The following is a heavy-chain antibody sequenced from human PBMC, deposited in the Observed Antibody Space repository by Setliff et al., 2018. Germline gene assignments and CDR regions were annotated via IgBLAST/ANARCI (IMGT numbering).Heavy chain of an antibody. CDR1: GFSFTDFW. V-gene: IGHV5-51*01. CDR2: IYAGDSDT. D-gene: IGHD3-10*01. J-gene: IGHJ5*02. Sequence: GESLKISCKGSGFSFTDFWIGWVRQMPGKGLEWMGLIYAGDSDTRYNLSFQGRVTMSADKSINTAYLQWSSLKASDTAIYYCARQKSTGSGNNWFDPWGQGTLVTVSS. CDR3: ARQKSTGSGNNWFDP.